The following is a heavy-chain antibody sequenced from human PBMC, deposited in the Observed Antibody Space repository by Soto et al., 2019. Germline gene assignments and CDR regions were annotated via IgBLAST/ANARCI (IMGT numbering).Heavy chain of an antibody. CDR3: ARLVPLWYYGMDV. Sequence: QVQLVQSGAEVKKPGASVKVSCKASGYTFTSYGISWVRQAPGQGLEWMGWISAYNGNTNYAQKLQGRVTMTTDTSTTKANMGLRSLGSDAPAVNYCARLVPLWYYGMDVWGKGTPVPVSS. CDR1: GYTFTSYG. V-gene: IGHV1-18*01. D-gene: IGHD3-16*01. CDR2: ISAYNGNT. J-gene: IGHJ6*04.